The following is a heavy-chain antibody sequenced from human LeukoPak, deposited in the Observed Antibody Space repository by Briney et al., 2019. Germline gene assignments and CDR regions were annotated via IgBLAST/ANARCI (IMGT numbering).Heavy chain of an antibody. J-gene: IGHJ5*02. V-gene: IGHV1-46*01. D-gene: IGHD6-13*01. CDR3: ARSIAAAAGWFDP. CDR1: GYTFTSHY. Sequence: ASVKVSCKASGYTFTSHYMHWVRQASGQGLEWMGIINPSGGSTSYAQKFQGRVTMIRDTSTSTVYMELSSLRSEDTAVYYCARSIAAAAGWFDPWGQGTLVTVSS. CDR2: INPSGGST.